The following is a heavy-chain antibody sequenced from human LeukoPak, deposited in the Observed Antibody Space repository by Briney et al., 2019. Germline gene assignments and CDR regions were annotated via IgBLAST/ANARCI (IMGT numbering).Heavy chain of an antibody. D-gene: IGHD2-8*01. CDR3: ARARYDTNRAFDI. Sequence: SETLSLTCTVSGGSISSYYWNWIRPPPGKGLEWIGYLYYTGSTNYNPSLKSRVTISVDTSTNQFSLNLNSVTAADTAVYYCARARYDTNRAFDIWGQGTMVTVSS. CDR2: LYYTGST. J-gene: IGHJ3*02. V-gene: IGHV4-59*01. CDR1: GGSISSYY.